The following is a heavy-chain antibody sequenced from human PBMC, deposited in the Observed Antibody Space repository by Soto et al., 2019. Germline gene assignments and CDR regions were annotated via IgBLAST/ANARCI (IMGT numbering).Heavy chain of an antibody. V-gene: IGHV1-69*01. CDR3: ATDTDEGYLV. CDR2: IIPIFGTE. J-gene: IGHJ4*02. CDR1: GGSFSNYV. Sequence: QVVLLQSGAEVKEPGSSVRVSCKSSGGSFSNYVIWLRQAPGQGLEWMGGIIPIFGTESYSQRFQGRVTITADESATTVYMELSSLRFDDTAAYYCATDTDEGYLVWGQGTRVSVS. D-gene: IGHD2-2*01.